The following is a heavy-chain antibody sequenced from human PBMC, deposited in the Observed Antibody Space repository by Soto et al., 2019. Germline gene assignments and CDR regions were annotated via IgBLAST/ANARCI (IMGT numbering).Heavy chain of an antibody. Sequence: QVPLVESGGGVVQPGRSLRLSFAASGFTFSSYGMHWVRQAPGKGLEWVAVISYDGSNKYYADSVKGRFTISRDNSKNTLYLQMNSLRAEDTAVYYCAKDRRKVVVAAPFDYWGQGTLVTVSS. CDR1: GFTFSSYG. J-gene: IGHJ4*02. V-gene: IGHV3-30*18. CDR2: ISYDGSNK. CDR3: AKDRRKVVVAAPFDY. D-gene: IGHD2-15*01.